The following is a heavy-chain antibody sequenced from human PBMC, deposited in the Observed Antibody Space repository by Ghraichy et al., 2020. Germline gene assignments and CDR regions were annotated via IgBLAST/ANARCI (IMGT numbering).Heavy chain of an antibody. CDR2: IHYTGST. Sequence: SETLSLTCTVSGGSISSSSYYWGWIRQPPGKGLEWFGSIHYTGSTYHNPSLKSRVTISVDTSKNQFSLKVSSVTAADTAVYYCARLLYDSRGYYYFDYWGQGTLVTVSS. V-gene: IGHV4-39*01. D-gene: IGHD3-22*01. J-gene: IGHJ4*02. CDR3: ARLLYDSRGYYYFDY. CDR1: GGSISSSSYY.